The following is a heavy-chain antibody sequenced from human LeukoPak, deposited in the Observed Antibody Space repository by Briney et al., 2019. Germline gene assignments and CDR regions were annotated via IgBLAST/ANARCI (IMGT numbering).Heavy chain of an antibody. D-gene: IGHD3-10*01. V-gene: IGHV3-7*01. CDR3: ASQDYYIGFMDV. CDR1: GFTFSSYW. J-gene: IGHJ6*02. Sequence: GGSLRLSCAASGFTFSSYWMSWVRQAPGKGLEWVANIKQDGSEKYYVDSVKGRFTISRDNAKISLYLQMNSLRAEDTAVYYWASQDYYIGFMDVWGQGTTVTVSS. CDR2: IKQDGSEK.